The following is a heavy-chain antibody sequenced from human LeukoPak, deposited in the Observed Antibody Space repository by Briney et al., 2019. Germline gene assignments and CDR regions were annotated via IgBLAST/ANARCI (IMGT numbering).Heavy chain of an antibody. J-gene: IGHJ3*02. CDR1: GFTFSSYG. CDR3: ARHDSSGPYNAFDI. V-gene: IGHV3-48*01. CDR2: ISSSRSTI. D-gene: IGHD3-22*01. Sequence: GGSLRLSCAASGFTFSSYGMTWVRQAPGKGLGGVSFISSSRSTIYYADSVKGRFTISRDNPKNSLYLQLNSWRAEDTAVYYRARHDSSGPYNAFDIWRRGPMVTVSS.